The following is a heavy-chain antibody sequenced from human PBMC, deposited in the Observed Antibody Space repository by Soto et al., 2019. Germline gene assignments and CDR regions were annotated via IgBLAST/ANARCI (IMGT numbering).Heavy chain of an antibody. Sequence: QITVKESGITLVKPTQTLTLTCTFSGFSLSTNGMGVGWIRQSPGKSLECLALIYWDDDKLYSPSRRSRLTSTQDTSTHQVDLTMTTEDPVDNSTDDDASLTRGVYDLDRLWEKFDYWGQGTLVTVSS. D-gene: IGHD5-12*01. CDR1: GFSLSTNGMG. CDR3: ASLTRGVYDLDRLWEKFDY. V-gene: IGHV2-5*02. CDR2: IYWDDDK. J-gene: IGHJ4*02.